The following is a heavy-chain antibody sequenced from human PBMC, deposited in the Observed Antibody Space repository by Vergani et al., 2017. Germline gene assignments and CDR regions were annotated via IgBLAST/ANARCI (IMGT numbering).Heavy chain of an antibody. Sequence: QVQLQESGPGLVKPSETLSLTCTVSGGSISSYYWSWIRQPPGKGLEWIGYIYYSGSTNYNPSLKSRVTISVDTSKNQFSLKLSSVTAADTAVYYCARHYGYGDKFDYWGQGTLVTVSS. CDR3: ARHYGYGDKFDY. V-gene: IGHV4-59*08. D-gene: IGHD5-12*01. CDR2: IYYSGST. CDR1: GGSISSYY. J-gene: IGHJ4*02.